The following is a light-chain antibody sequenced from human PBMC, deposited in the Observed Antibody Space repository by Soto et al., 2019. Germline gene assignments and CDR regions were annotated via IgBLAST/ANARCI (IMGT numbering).Light chain of an antibody. J-gene: IGKJ1*01. CDR2: AAS. CDR3: QQYGSSPWT. CDR1: QSISSSY. Sequence: EIVLTQSPGTLSLSPGERTTLSCRASQSISSSYLAWYQQKPGQAPRLLIYAASSRATAIPDRFSGSGSGTEFTLTIIRLEPEDFAVYYCQQYGSSPWTFGQGTRVEV. V-gene: IGKV3-20*01.